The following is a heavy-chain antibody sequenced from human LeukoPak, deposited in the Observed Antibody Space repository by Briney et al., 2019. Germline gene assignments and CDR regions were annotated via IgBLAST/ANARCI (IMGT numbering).Heavy chain of an antibody. D-gene: IGHD6-19*01. CDR1: GGPINTHN. V-gene: IGHV4-4*07. CDR2: FYAIEST. J-gene: IGHJ3*02. Sequence: SETLSLTCTVSGGPINTHNWSWIRQPAGKTLEWLGRFYAIESTTYNPSLNSRLPISVDTYKNQISLKLISMTDADTAVYYCARTGYTSGWGDAFDIWGQGTFVTVSS. CDR3: ARTGYTSGWGDAFDI.